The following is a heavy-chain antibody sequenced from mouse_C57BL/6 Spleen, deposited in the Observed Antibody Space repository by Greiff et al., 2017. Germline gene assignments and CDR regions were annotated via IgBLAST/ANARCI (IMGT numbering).Heavy chain of an antibody. V-gene: IGHV1-4*01. D-gene: IGHD1-1*01. CDR2: INPSSGYT. CDR1: GYTFTSYT. J-gene: IGHJ3*01. Sequence: LVESGAELARPGASVKMSCKASGYTFTSYTMHWVKQRPGQGLEWIGYINPSSGYTKYNQKFKDKATLTADKSSSTAYMQLSSLTSEDSAVYYCARISDYGSSPFAYWGQGTLVTVSA. CDR3: ARISDYGSSPFAY.